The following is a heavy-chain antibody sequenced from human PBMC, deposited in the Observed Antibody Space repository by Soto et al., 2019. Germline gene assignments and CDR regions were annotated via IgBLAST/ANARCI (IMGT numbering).Heavy chain of an antibody. CDR2: IYPDDSDT. CDR1: GYDFTFYW. Sequence: GESLKISCEASGYDFTFYWIGWVRQLPGKGLEWMGIIYPDDSDTRYSPSFQGQVTISADKSITTAFLQWSSLEASDTGMYYCARHQGEQSAFDIWGQGTMGTVSS. CDR3: ARHQGEQSAFDI. V-gene: IGHV5-51*01. D-gene: IGHD3-16*01. J-gene: IGHJ3*02.